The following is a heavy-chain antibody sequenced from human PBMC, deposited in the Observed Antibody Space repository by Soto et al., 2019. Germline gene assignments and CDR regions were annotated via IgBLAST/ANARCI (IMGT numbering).Heavy chain of an antibody. V-gene: IGHV4-39*01. CDR1: GGSISSSSYY. J-gene: IGHJ4*02. CDR2: IYYSGST. D-gene: IGHD6-19*01. CDR3: ARPRSVAEFDY. Sequence: QLQLQESGPGLVKPSETLSLTCTVSGGSISSSSYYWGWIRQPPGKGLEWIGSIYYSGSTYYNPSLKSRVTISVDTSKNQFSLKLSSVTAADTAVYYCARPRSVAEFDYWGQGTLFTVSS.